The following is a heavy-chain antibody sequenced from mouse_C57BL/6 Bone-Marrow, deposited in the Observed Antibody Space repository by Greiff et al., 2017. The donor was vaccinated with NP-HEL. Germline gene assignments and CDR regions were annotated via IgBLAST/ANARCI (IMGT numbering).Heavy chain of an antibody. D-gene: IGHD1-1*01. CDR1: GFNIKDYY. CDR3: TTGVLLLRYTY. J-gene: IGHJ3*01. V-gene: IGHV14-1*01. CDR2: IDPEDGDT. Sequence: EVQLQQSGAELVRPGASVKLSCTASGFNIKDYYMHWVKQRPEQGLEWIGRIDPEDGDTEYAPKFQGKATMTADTSSNTAYLQLSSLTSEVTAVYYCTTGVLLLRYTYWGQGTLVTVSA.